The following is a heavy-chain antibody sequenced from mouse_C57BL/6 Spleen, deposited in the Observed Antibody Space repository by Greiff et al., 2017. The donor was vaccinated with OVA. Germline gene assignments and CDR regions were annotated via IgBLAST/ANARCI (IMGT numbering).Heavy chain of an antibody. V-gene: IGHV1-69*01. J-gene: IGHJ3*01. Sequence: QVQLQQPGAELVMPGASVKLSCKASGYTFTSYWMHWVKQRPGQGLEWIGEIDPSDSYTNYNQKFKGKSTLTVDKSSSTAYMQLSSLTSEDSAVYYCARSGAYDFAYWGQGTLVTVSA. CDR3: ARSGAYDFAY. D-gene: IGHD1-1*01. CDR1: GYTFTSYW. CDR2: IDPSDSYT.